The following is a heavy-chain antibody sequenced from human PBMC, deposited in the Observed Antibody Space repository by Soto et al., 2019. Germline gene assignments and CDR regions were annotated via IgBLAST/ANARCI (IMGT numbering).Heavy chain of an antibody. Sequence: QVQLVESGGGVVQPGRSLRLSCAASGFTFRNYGMHWVRQAPGKGLEWVAVISYDGSNKYFSDSVTGRFTISRDNSKNRLYLQMNSLRAEDTAVYYCAKARDSPWVGASPLGYWGQGTLVTVSS. CDR2: ISYDGSNK. V-gene: IGHV3-30*18. CDR3: AKARDSPWVGASPLGY. J-gene: IGHJ4*02. D-gene: IGHD1-26*01. CDR1: GFTFRNYG.